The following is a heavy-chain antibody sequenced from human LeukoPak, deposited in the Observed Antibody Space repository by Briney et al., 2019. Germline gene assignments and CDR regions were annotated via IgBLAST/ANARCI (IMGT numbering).Heavy chain of an antibody. J-gene: IGHJ6*02. CDR2: ISSSSRYI. Sequence: GGSLRLSCVASGFIFSTYSMNWVRQAPGKGLEWVSSISSSSRYIFYPESLKGRLTISRDNAKKSLYLQISSLTDEDTAIYYCARARGYDSGVFGMDVWGQGTAVTVSS. D-gene: IGHD5-12*01. CDR1: GFIFSTYS. CDR3: ARARGYDSGVFGMDV. V-gene: IGHV3-21*01.